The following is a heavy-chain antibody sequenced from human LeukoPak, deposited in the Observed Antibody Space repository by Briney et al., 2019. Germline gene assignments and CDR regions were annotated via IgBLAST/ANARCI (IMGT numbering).Heavy chain of an antibody. Sequence: GGSLRLSCAASGFIFTNYFMSWVRQAPGKGLEWVASIKHDGSEKYYVDSVRGRFTISRDNTMNSLYLQMNSLRAEDTAVYYCARRWCSGGSCYTYFDYWGQGTLVTVSS. CDR2: IKHDGSEK. CDR3: ARRWCSGGSCYTYFDY. J-gene: IGHJ4*02. CDR1: GFIFTNYF. D-gene: IGHD2-15*01. V-gene: IGHV3-7*01.